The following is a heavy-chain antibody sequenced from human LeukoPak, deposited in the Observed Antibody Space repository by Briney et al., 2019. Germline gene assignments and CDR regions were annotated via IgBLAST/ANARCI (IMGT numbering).Heavy chain of an antibody. CDR1: GYSFTSYW. J-gene: IGHJ4*02. Sequence: GESLKISCKGSGYSFTSYWIGWVRQMPGKGLEWMGIIYPGDSDTRYSPSFQGQVTISADKSISTAYLQWSSLRSEDTAVYYCARSGDIVVVPAALDYWGQGTLVTVSS. V-gene: IGHV5-51*01. CDR2: IYPGDSDT. D-gene: IGHD2-2*01. CDR3: ARSGDIVVVPAALDY.